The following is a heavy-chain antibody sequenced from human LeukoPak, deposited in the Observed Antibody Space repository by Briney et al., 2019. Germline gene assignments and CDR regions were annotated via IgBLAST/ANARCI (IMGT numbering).Heavy chain of an antibody. Sequence: GGSLRLSCVASGFPFSSYWMTWVRQAPGKGLEWVANIKQDGSKKSYVDSVKGRFTISRDNAENSLYLQMNSLRAEDTALHYCAKGGTRRGYYGMDVWGQGTTVTVSS. J-gene: IGHJ6*02. CDR3: AKGGTRRGYYGMDV. D-gene: IGHD2-2*01. CDR2: IKQDGSKK. V-gene: IGHV3-7*03. CDR1: GFPFSSYW.